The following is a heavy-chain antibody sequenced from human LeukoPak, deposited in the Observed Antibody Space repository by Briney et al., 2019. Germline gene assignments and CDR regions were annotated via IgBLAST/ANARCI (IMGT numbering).Heavy chain of an antibody. D-gene: IGHD6-19*01. J-gene: IGHJ3*02. V-gene: IGHV3-48*01. CDR3: ARDRLAAVGGWYFAFDI. CDR1: GFSLSSYN. Sequence: GGSLRLSCEVSGFSLSSYNMNWVRQAPGKGLEWISYISRGSPTIYYADSVKGRFTISRDNDKNSLYLQMNSLRAEDTAVYYCARDRLAAVGGWYFAFDIWGQGTMVTVSS. CDR2: ISRGSPTI.